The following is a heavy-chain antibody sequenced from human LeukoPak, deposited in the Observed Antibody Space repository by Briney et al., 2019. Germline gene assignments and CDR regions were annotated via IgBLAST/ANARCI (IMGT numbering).Heavy chain of an antibody. V-gene: IGHV3-33*06. CDR1: GFTFSSYG. CDR3: AKDFYVSDFPRALNAFDI. D-gene: IGHD2/OR15-2a*01. Sequence: GRSLRLSCAASGFTFSSYGMHWVRQAPGKGLEWVAVIWYDGSNKYYADSVKGRFTISRDNSKNTLYLQMNSLRAEDTAVYYCAKDFYVSDFPRALNAFDIWGQGTMVTVSS. J-gene: IGHJ3*02. CDR2: IWYDGSNK.